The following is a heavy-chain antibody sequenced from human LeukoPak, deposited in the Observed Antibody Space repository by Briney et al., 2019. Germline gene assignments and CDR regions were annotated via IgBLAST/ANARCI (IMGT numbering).Heavy chain of an antibody. CDR1: GFTFSSYA. J-gene: IGHJ4*02. Sequence: GGSLRLSCAASGFTFSSYAMSWVRQAPGKGLEWVSAISGSGGSTYYADSVKGRFTISRDNSKNTLYLQMNSLRAEDTAVYYCAKSRTQGSYNSGKYWGQGTQVTVSS. CDR2: ISGSGGST. CDR3: AKSRTQGSYNSGKY. D-gene: IGHD6-19*01. V-gene: IGHV3-23*01.